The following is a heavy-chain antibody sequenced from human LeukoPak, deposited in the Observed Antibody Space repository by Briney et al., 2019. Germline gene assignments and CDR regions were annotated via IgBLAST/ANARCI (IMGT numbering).Heavy chain of an antibody. Sequence: GGSLRLSCAASGFTFSSYGMHWVRQAPGKGLDWVANIKQDGIEKYYVASVKGRFTISRENTKNSLYLQINSLRAEDTAVYHCAREVGLRSLGTEYYIDVWGRGTAVTVSS. CDR3: AREVGLRSLGTEYYIDV. V-gene: IGHV3-7*01. CDR2: IKQDGIEK. D-gene: IGHD3-3*01. CDR1: GFTFSSYG. J-gene: IGHJ6*03.